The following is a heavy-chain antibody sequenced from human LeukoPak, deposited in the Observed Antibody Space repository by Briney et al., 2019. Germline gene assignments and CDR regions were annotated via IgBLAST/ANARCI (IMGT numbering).Heavy chain of an antibody. V-gene: IGHV3-30*18. D-gene: IGHD3-22*01. CDR3: AKKALLGPQWLWYYFDY. Sequence: GGSLRLSCAASGFTFSSYGMHWVRQAPGKGLEWVAVISYDGSNKYYADSVKGRFTISRDNSKNTLYLQMNSLRAEDTAVYYCAKKALLGPQWLWYYFDYWGQGTLVTVSS. CDR1: GFTFSSYG. CDR2: ISYDGSNK. J-gene: IGHJ4*02.